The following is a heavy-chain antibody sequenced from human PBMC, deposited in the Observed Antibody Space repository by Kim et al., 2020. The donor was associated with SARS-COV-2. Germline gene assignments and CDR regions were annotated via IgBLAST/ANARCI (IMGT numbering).Heavy chain of an antibody. CDR3: ATSYSNSNFDY. CDR2: IYYGGST. CDR1: GGSISRYY. J-gene: IGHJ4*02. D-gene: IGHD6-6*01. V-gene: IGHV4-59*01. Sequence: SETLSLTCTVSGGSISRYYCNWIRQPPGKELEWLGNIYYGGSTNHNPSLKSRVTISVDTSKHQFSLRLSSVTAADTAVYYCATSYSNSNFDYWGQGPLVTVSS.